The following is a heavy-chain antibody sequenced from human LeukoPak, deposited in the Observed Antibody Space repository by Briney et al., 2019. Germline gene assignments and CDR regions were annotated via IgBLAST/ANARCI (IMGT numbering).Heavy chain of an antibody. Sequence: SETLSLTCTVSGGSISSGDYYWTWIRKPPGKGLEWIGYIYYSGSTYYNRSLKSRVTISVDTSKNQFSLKLSSVTAADTAVYYCAREKRQYGNWFDPWGQGTLVTVSS. D-gene: IGHD2-2*01. CDR3: AREKRQYGNWFDP. J-gene: IGHJ5*02. CDR2: IYYSGST. CDR1: GGSISSGDYY. V-gene: IGHV4-30-4*01.